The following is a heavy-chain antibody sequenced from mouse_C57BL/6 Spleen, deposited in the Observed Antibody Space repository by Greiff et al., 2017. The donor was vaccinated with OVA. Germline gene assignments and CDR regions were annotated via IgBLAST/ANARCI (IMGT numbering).Heavy chain of an antibody. V-gene: IGHV1-69*01. CDR3: ARRRPASYYFDY. J-gene: IGHJ2*01. Sequence: QVQLQQPGAELVMPGASVKLSCKASGYTFTSYWMHWVKQRPGQGLEWIGELDPSDSSTNYNQKFKGKSTLTVDKSSSTAYMQLSSLTSEDSAVYDCARRRPASYYFDYWGQGTTLTVSS. D-gene: IGHD6-1*01. CDR2: LDPSDSST. CDR1: GYTFTSYW.